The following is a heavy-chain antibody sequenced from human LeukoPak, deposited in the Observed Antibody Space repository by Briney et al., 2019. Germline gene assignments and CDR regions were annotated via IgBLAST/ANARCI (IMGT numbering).Heavy chain of an antibody. D-gene: IGHD3-3*01. CDR1: GFTFSSYA. CDR3: ARVGENYDFWSGYYDLDY. J-gene: IGHJ4*02. V-gene: IGHV3-30-3*01. Sequence: GGSLRLSCAASGFTFSSYAMSWVRQAPGKGLEWVAVISYDGSNKYYADSVKGRFTISRDNSKNTLYLQMNSLRAEDTAVYYCARVGENYDFWSGYYDLDYWGQGTLVTVSS. CDR2: ISYDGSNK.